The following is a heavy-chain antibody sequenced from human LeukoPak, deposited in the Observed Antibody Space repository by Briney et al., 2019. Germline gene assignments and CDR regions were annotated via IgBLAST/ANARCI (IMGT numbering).Heavy chain of an antibody. J-gene: IGHJ4*02. D-gene: IGHD4-17*01. V-gene: IGHV3-7*01. Sequence: GGSLRLSCAASGFTFSSYWMNWVRQVTGKGLEWVANIKQDGSEKYYVDSVKGRFTISRDNAKNSLYLQVNSLRAEDTAVYYCARETYDDRLGYFDYWDQGTLVTVSS. CDR2: IKQDGSEK. CDR3: ARETYDDRLGYFDY. CDR1: GFTFSSYW.